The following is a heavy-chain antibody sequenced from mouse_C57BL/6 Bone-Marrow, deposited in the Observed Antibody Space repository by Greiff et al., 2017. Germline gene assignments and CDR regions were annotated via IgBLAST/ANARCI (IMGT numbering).Heavy chain of an antibody. D-gene: IGHD1-1*01. CDR2: IYPGDGDT. J-gene: IGHJ3*01. CDR3: ARDIITTVVAPPY. Sequence: VMLVESGPELVKPGASVKISCKASGYAFSSSWMNWVKQRPGKGLEWIGRIYPGDGDTNYNGKFKGKATLTADKSSSTAYMQLSSLTSEDSAVYFCARDIITTVVAPPYWGQGTLVTVSA. V-gene: IGHV1-82*01. CDR1: GYAFSSSW.